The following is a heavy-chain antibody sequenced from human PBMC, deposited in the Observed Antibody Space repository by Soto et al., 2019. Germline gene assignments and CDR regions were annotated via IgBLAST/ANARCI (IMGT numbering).Heavy chain of an antibody. CDR2: IYYSGST. V-gene: IGHV4-59*01. CDR1: GGSISSYY. CDR3: AREDSSGGHFDY. Sequence: SETLSLTCTVSGGSISSYYWSWIRQPPGKGLEWIGYIYYSGSTNYNPSLKSRVTISVDTSKNQFSLKLSSVTAADTAVYYCAREDSSGGHFDYWGQGTLVPVSS. J-gene: IGHJ4*02. D-gene: IGHD3-22*01.